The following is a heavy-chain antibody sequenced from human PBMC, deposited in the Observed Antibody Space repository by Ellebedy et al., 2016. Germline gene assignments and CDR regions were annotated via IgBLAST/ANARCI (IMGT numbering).Heavy chain of an antibody. D-gene: IGHD5-18*01. CDR3: ARDTAFSY. Sequence: GGSLRLSCKGSGYSFPNYWICWVRQMPGKGLEWIGIIFPDDSSTTYSPSFQGQVTISADKSISTAYLQWSSLKASDTAIYYCARDTAFSYWGQGTLVTVSS. V-gene: IGHV5-51*01. J-gene: IGHJ4*02. CDR2: IFPDDSST. CDR1: GYSFPNYW.